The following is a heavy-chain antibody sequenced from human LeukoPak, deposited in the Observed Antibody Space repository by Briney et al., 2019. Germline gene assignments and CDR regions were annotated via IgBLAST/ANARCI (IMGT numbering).Heavy chain of an antibody. J-gene: IGHJ4*02. V-gene: IGHV3-48*01. Sequence: GGSLRLSCAASGFTFSSHSMHWVRQAPGKGLEWVSYISSSSSARYYADSVKGRFTISRDDARNSLYLQMNSLRAEDTAVYYCARMSGSRLPGYWGQGALVTVSS. CDR3: ARMSGSRLPGY. D-gene: IGHD3-3*01. CDR2: ISSSSSAR. CDR1: GFTFSSHS.